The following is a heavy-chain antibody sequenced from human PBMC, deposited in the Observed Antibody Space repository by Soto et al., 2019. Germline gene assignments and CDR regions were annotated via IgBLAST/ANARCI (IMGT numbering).Heavy chain of an antibody. Sequence: PSETLSLTCAVYGGSFSGYYWSWLRQPPGKGLEWIGEINHSGSTNYNPSLKSRVTISVDTSKNQFSLKLSSVTAADTAVYYCARARRRNYYDRSGYYYNWFGPWGQGTLVTVSS. CDR1: GGSFSGYY. CDR2: INHSGST. J-gene: IGHJ5*02. CDR3: ARARRRNYYDRSGYYYNWFGP. V-gene: IGHV4-34*01. D-gene: IGHD3-22*01.